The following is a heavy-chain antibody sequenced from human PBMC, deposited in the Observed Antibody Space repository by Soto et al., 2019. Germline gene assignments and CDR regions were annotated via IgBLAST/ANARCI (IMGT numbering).Heavy chain of an antibody. CDR3: AREAPRGDYDSSGYSYYFDY. CDR1: GGSFSGYY. D-gene: IGHD3-22*01. J-gene: IGHJ4*02. V-gene: IGHV4-34*01. CDR2: INHSGST. Sequence: SETLSLTCAVYGGSFSGYYWSWIRQPPGKGLEWIGEINHSGSTNYNPSLKSRVTISVDTSKNQFSLKLSSVTAADTAVYYCAREAPRGDYDSSGYSYYFDYWGQGTLVTVSS.